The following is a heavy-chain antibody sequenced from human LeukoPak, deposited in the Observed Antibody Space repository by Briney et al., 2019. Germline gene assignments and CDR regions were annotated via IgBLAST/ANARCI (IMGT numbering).Heavy chain of an antibody. V-gene: IGHV4-39*07. Sequence: SETLSLTCIVSGGSISISTYYWGWIRQPPGKGLEWIGSIYYSGSTYYTPSLKSRVTISLDKPKKQFSLNLNSVTAADTAVYYCARLRLRGYGYGPWEGPTWLDYWGQGTLVTVSS. D-gene: IGHD5-18*01. CDR2: IYYSGST. J-gene: IGHJ4*02. CDR3: ARLRLRGYGYGPWEGPTWLDY. CDR1: GGSISISTYY.